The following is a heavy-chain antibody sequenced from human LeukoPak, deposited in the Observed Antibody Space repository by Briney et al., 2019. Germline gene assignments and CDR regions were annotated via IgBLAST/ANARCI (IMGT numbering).Heavy chain of an antibody. Sequence: GGSLRLSCAASGFTFSHYWMTWVRQAPGKGLEWVANINQDGSEEFYVDSLKGRFTISRDNAKNSLYLRINSLRADDTAIYYCARDSGRFYIDYWGQGTLVTVSS. CDR2: INQDGSEE. CDR1: GFTFSHYW. CDR3: ARDSGRFYIDY. V-gene: IGHV3-7*03. D-gene: IGHD1-26*01. J-gene: IGHJ4*02.